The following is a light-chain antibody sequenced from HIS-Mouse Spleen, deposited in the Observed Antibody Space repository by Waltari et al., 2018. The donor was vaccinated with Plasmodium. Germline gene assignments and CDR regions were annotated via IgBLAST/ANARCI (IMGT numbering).Light chain of an antibody. CDR3: SSYAGSNNLV. Sequence: QSALTPPPSASGSPGQSVPISCTGTSSDLGRNTYASWSQQHPGKAPKLMIYEVSKRPSGVPDRFSGSKSGNTASLTVSGLQAEDEADYYCSSYAGSNNLVFGGGTKLTVL. V-gene: IGLV2-8*01. CDR2: EVS. CDR1: SSDLGRNTY. J-gene: IGLJ2*01.